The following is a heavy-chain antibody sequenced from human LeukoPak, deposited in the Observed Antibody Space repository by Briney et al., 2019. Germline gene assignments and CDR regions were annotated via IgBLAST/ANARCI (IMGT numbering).Heavy chain of an antibody. V-gene: IGHV1-18*04. CDR3: AREMGYSSSWYPAY. Sequence: ASVKVPCKASGYTFTSYGISWVRQAPGQGLEWMXWISAYNGNTNYAQKLQGRVTMTTDTSTSTAYMELRSLRSDDTAVYYCAREMGYSSSWYPAYWGQGTLVTVSS. CDR1: GYTFTSYG. CDR2: ISAYNGNT. J-gene: IGHJ4*02. D-gene: IGHD6-13*01.